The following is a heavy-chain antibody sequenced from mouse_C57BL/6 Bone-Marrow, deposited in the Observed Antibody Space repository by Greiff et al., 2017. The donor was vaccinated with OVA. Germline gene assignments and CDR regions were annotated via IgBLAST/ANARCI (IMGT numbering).Heavy chain of an antibody. CDR2: IYPGDGDT. CDR3: ARDYSNYVNYFDY. D-gene: IGHD2-5*01. CDR1: GYAFSSYW. Sequence: QVHVKQSGAELVKPGASVKISCKASGYAFSSYWMNWVKQRPGKGLEWVGQIYPGDGDTNYNGKFKGKATLTADKSSSTAYMQLSSLTSEDSAVYFCARDYSNYVNYFDYWGQGTTLTVSS. J-gene: IGHJ2*01. V-gene: IGHV1-80*01.